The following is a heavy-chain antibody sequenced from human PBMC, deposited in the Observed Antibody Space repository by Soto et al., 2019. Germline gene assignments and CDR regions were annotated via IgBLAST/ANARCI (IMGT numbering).Heavy chain of an antibody. CDR1: GGTFRSYG. V-gene: IGHV1-69*01. J-gene: IGHJ4*02. Sequence: QVQLVQSGAEVKKPGSSVRVSCKASGGTFRSYGISWVRQAPGQGLEWMGGIVPMFGTIHYAQKFQGRVTITADESTLTGYMERSSLRSEDTAVYYCARTWYSCSSGYYFDYWGQGTLVTVSS. CDR3: ARTWYSCSSGYYFDY. D-gene: IGHD6-6*01. CDR2: IVPMFGTI.